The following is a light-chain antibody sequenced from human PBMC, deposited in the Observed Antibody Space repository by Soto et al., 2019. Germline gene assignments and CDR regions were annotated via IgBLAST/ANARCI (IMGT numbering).Light chain of an antibody. Sequence: QSALTQPASVSGSPGQSITISCTGTSSDIGDYNYVSWYQQHPGKAPKLMIYEVSYRPSGVSNRFSGSKSGNTASLTISGLQAVDEADYYCNSYTSSSTGVFGTGTKLTVL. V-gene: IGLV2-14*01. CDR1: SSDIGDYNY. J-gene: IGLJ1*01. CDR2: EVS. CDR3: NSYTSSSTGV.